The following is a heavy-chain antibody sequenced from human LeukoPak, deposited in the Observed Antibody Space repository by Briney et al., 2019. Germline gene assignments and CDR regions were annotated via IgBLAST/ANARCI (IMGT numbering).Heavy chain of an antibody. Sequence: PGESLKISCTASGFTFTDYAISWFRQAPGKGLEWVGFIRRIPSGGTTDYAASVKGRFTISRDNSKSIAYLQMNSLESEDTAMYYCTRGIGYTYGWSDWGQGTLVTVSS. V-gene: IGHV3-49*03. J-gene: IGHJ4*02. CDR3: TRGIGYTYGWSD. CDR1: GFTFTDYA. D-gene: IGHD5-18*01. CDR2: IRRIPSGGTT.